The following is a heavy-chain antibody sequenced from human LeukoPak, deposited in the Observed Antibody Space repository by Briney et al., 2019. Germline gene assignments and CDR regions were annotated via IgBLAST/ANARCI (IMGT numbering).Heavy chain of an antibody. CDR1: GFTVSSNY. CDR3: ARDGRSSGYYGY. J-gene: IGHJ4*02. D-gene: IGHD3-22*01. V-gene: IGHV3-53*01. Sequence: TGGSLRLSCAASGFTVSSNYMGWVRQAPGKGLEWVSVIYSGGSTYYADSVRGRFTISRDNSKNTLCLQMNSLRAEDTAVYYCARDGRSSGYYGYWGQGTLVTVSS. CDR2: IYSGGST.